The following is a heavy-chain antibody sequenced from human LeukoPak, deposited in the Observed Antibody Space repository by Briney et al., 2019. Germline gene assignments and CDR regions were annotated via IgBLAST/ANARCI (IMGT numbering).Heavy chain of an antibody. Sequence: GEFLRLPCAAPGFTFSDYEMNWVRQAPGKGAEWISYICARGDPTLHADSVEGRLTVSRDHARNSLFLQMDSLRVEDTAVYYCAKPFQRAASRHSLFSGLDVWGRGTTVIVSS. J-gene: IGHJ6*02. CDR1: GFTFSDYE. D-gene: IGHD2-15*01. CDR2: ICARGDPT. V-gene: IGHV3-48*03. CDR3: AKPFQRAASRHSLFSGLDV.